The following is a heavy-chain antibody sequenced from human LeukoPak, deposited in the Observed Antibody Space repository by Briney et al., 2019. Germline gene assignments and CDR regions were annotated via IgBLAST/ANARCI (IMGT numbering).Heavy chain of an antibody. D-gene: IGHD5-18*01. V-gene: IGHV4-34*01. CDR2: INHSGST. Sequence: SETLSLTCAVYGGSFSGYYWSWIRQPPGKGLEWIGEINHSGSTNYNPSLKSRVTISVDTSKNQFSLKLSSVTAADTAVHYCARAERGRGYSYGTSHLHNNWFDPWGQGTLVTVSS. CDR3: ARAERGRGYSYGTSHLHNNWFDP. J-gene: IGHJ5*02. CDR1: GGSFSGYY.